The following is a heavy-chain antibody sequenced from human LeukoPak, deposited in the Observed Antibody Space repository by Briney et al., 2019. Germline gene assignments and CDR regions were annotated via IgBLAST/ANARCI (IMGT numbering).Heavy chain of an antibody. CDR2: TYYRSKWSN. J-gene: IGHJ4*02. V-gene: IGHV6-1*01. Sequence: SQTLSLTCAISGDSVSSNSAAWNWIRQSPSRGLEWLGRTYYRSKWSNDYGVSVKSRITINPDTSKNQFSLHLNSVTPEDTAVYYCARGSRYSSGWYYFDYWGQGTLVTVSS. CDR3: ARGSRYSSGWYYFDY. D-gene: IGHD6-19*01. CDR1: GDSVSSNSAA.